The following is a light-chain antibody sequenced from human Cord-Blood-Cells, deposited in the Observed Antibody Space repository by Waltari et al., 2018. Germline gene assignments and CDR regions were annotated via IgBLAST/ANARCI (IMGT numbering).Light chain of an antibody. Sequence: QSALTQPASVSGSPGPSITIPCTGTSSYVGGYNYVSWYQQHTGKAPKLMIYDVSNRPSGVSNRFSGSKSGNTASLTISGLQAEDEADYYCSSYTSSSTLWVFGGGTKLTVL. CDR3: SSYTSSSTLWV. V-gene: IGLV2-14*03. CDR1: SSYVGGYNY. CDR2: DVS. J-gene: IGLJ3*02.